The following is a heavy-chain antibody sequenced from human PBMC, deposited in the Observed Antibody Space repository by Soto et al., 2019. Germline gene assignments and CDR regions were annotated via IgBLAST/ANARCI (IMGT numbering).Heavy chain of an antibody. CDR3: ARDIRDCTNGVCYPLYYYYYYMDV. CDR2: IKQDGSEK. V-gene: IGHV3-7*01. CDR1: GCTFSSYW. J-gene: IGHJ6*03. D-gene: IGHD2-8*01. Sequence: PGGSLRLSCAASGCTFSSYWISWVRQAPGKGLEWVANIKQDGSEKYYVDSVKGRFTISRDNAKNSLYLQMNSLRAEDTAVYYCARDIRDCTNGVCYPLYYYYYYMDVWGKGTTVTVSS.